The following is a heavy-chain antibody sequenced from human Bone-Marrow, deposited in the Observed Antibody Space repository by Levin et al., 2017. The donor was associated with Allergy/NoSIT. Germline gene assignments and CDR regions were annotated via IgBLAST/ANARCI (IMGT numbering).Heavy chain of an antibody. V-gene: IGHV4-34*01. CDR2: INHSGST. D-gene: IGHD3-22*01. CDR1: GGSFSGYY. J-gene: IGHJ4*02. CDR3: AREHDSSANTRPR. Sequence: SQTLSLTCAVYGGSFSGYYWSWIRQPPGKGLEWIGEINHSGSTNYNPSLKSRVTISVDTSKNQFSLKLSSVTAADTAVYYCAREHDSSANTRPRWGQGTLVTVSS.